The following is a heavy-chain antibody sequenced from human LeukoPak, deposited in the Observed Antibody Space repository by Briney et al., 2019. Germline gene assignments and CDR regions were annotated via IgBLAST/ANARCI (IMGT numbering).Heavy chain of an antibody. CDR2: INPNSGGT. J-gene: IGHJ4*02. CDR3: ARDDSSGYYPFDY. CDR1: GYIFTGYY. Sequence: ASVKVSCKASGYIFTGYYMHWVRQAPGQGLEWMGWINPNSGGTNYAQKFQGRVTMTRDTSTSTAYMELSRLRSDDTAVYYCARDDSSGYYPFDYWGQGTLVTVSS. D-gene: IGHD3-22*01. V-gene: IGHV1-2*02.